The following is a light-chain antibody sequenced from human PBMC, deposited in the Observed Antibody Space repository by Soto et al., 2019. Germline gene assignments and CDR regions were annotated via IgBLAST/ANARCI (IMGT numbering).Light chain of an antibody. CDR2: DAS. J-gene: IGLJ1*01. CDR1: SSDVGGNKY. Sequence: QSVLTQPASVSGSPGQSITISCTGTSSDVGGNKYVSWYQHYPGKAPKLMICDASNRPSGVSNRFSGSKSGNTASLTISGLQAEDEADYYCSAFTGTTYVFGTGTKSPS. CDR3: SAFTGTTYV. V-gene: IGLV2-14*03.